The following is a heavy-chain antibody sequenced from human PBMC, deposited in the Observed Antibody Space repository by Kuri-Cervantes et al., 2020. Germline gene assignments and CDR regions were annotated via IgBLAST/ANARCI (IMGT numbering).Heavy chain of an antibody. D-gene: IGHD4-11*01. V-gene: IGHV4-59*12. J-gene: IGHJ6*03. CDR1: GGSISSYY. Sequence: SETLSLTCTVSGGSISSYYWSWIRQPPGKGLEWHGYFYYSGSTNYNPSFKSRVTISVDTSKNQLSLKLSSVTAADTAVYYCAKTETTTVTPLSYYYYMDVWGKGTTVTVSS. CDR2: FYYSGST. CDR3: AKTETTTVTPLSYYYYMDV.